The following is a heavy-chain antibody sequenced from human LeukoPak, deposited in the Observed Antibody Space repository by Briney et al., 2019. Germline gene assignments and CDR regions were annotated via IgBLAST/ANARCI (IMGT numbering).Heavy chain of an antibody. J-gene: IGHJ4*02. CDR2: MSGSNNS. CDR3: AKGVRYLDWWILDY. D-gene: IGHD3-9*01. V-gene: IGHV3-23*01. Sequence: GGSLRLSCAASGFTFTYYAMGWVRQAPGNGLEWVSGMSGSNNSYYTDSVKGRFTISRDNSKNTLYLKMNTLRAEDTAVYYCAKGVRYLDWWILDYWGQGTLVPVSS. CDR1: GFTFTYYA.